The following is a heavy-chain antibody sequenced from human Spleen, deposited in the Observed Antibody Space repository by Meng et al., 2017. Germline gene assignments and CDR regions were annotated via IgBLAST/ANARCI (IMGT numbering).Heavy chain of an antibody. V-gene: IGHV3-23*04. D-gene: IGHD5-24*01. J-gene: IGHJ4*02. CDR2: ISGSGAYT. Sequence: VQVVESGGGVVQPGRSLRLSCAASGFTFSSYAMSWVRQAPGKGLDWVSGISGSGAYTYYADSVKGRFTISRDNSKNTLYLQMNSLRAEDTAVYYCAKRDGSSIDYWGQGTLVTVSS. CDR3: AKRDGSSIDY. CDR1: GFTFSSYA.